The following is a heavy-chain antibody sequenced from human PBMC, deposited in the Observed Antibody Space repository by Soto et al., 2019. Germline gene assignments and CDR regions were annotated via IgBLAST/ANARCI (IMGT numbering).Heavy chain of an antibody. CDR1: GFSFTGYY. CDR3: AKDLTRQLAYWLDP. D-gene: IGHD6-6*01. CDR2: INAHSGGT. J-gene: IGHJ5*02. Sequence: ASVKVSCKASGFSFTGYYIHWLRQAPGQGLEWMGWINAHSGGTEYAQKFQGGVTLARDTSIATAYLTLTSLTSDDTALYYCAKDLTRQLAYWLDPWGQGTQVTVSS. V-gene: IGHV1-2*02.